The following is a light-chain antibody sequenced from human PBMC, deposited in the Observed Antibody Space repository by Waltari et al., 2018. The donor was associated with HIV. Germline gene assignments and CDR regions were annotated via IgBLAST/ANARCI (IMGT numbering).Light chain of an antibody. J-gene: IGLJ3*02. Sequence: QSVLTQPPSVSGTPGQNVTISCSGSSSNIGSHIVNWYQQLPGAAPKLLIYTNDQRPSGVPDRFSGSKSGTSASLAISGLQSADEADYYCAAWDDSLNGMFGGGTKLTVL. CDR1: SSNIGSHI. CDR3: AAWDDSLNGM. V-gene: IGLV1-44*01. CDR2: TND.